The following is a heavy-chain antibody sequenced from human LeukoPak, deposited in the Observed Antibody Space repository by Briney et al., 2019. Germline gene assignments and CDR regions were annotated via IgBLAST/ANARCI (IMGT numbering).Heavy chain of an antibody. V-gene: IGHV3-23*01. CDR2: ISGSGGGT. J-gene: IGHJ6*02. CDR1: GFTFSSYA. CDR3: AKGGSAWYGFYRMDV. D-gene: IGHD6-19*01. Sequence: GGSLRLSCAASGFTFSSYAMSWVRQAPGKGLEWVSAISGSGGGTYSADPVKGRFTISRDTSKNTLYLRMNSLRAEDTAVYYCAKGGSAWYGFYRMDVWGQGTMVTVSS.